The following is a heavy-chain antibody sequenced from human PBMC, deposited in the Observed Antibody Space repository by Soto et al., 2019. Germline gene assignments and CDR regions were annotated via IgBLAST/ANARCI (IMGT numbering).Heavy chain of an antibody. J-gene: IGHJ5*02. V-gene: IGHV3-74*01. Sequence: GGSLRLSCAASGFTFSSYWIHWVRQAPGKGLEWVSRINGDGTSTSHADSVRGRFTISRDNSKNTLYLQMNSLRAEDTAVYYCAKDRIAAHWFDPWGQGTLVTVSS. CDR2: INGDGTST. D-gene: IGHD6-6*01. CDR3: AKDRIAAHWFDP. CDR1: GFTFSSYW.